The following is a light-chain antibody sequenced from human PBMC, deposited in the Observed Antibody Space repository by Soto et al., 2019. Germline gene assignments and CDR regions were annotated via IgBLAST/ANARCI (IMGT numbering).Light chain of an antibody. CDR2: EVT. J-gene: IGLJ3*02. CDR1: SSDVGSYNR. CDR3: TSYTRSRTWV. Sequence: QSALTQPPSVSGSPGQSVTISCTGTSSDVGSYNRVSWYQQPPGTAPKLMIYEVTNRHSGVPNRFSASKSGNTASLTSSGLQAEDEADYYCTSYTRSRTWVFGVGTKLTFL. V-gene: IGLV2-18*02.